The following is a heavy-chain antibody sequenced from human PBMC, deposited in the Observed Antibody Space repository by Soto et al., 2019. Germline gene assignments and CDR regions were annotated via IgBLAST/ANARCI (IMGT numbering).Heavy chain of an antibody. V-gene: IGHV4-59*01. CDR2: IYYSGST. CDR1: GGSISSYY. CDR3: ARLPRSRGWFDP. J-gene: IGHJ5*02. Sequence: QVQLQESGPGLVKPSETLSLTCTVSGGSISSYYGSWIRQPPGKGLEWIGYIYYSGSTNYNPSLKSRVTISVDTSKNQFSLKLSSVTAADTAVYYCARLPRSRGWFDPWGQGTLVTVSS.